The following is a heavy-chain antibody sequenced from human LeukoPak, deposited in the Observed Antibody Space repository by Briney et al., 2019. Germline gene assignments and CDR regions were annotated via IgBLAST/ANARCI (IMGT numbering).Heavy chain of an antibody. J-gene: IGHJ4*02. V-gene: IGHV1-24*01. Sequence: GASVKVSCRVSGYTLTELSMHWVRQAPGKGLEWMGGFDPEDGETIYAQKFQGRVTMTEDTSTDTAYMELSSLRSEDTAVYYCATDPTAPYDSSGQFGCWGQGTLVTVSS. CDR3: ATDPTAPYDSSGQFGC. CDR2: FDPEDGET. D-gene: IGHD3-22*01. CDR1: GYTLTELS.